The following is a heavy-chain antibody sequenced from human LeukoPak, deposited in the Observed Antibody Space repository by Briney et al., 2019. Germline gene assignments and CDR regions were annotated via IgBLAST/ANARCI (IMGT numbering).Heavy chain of an antibody. CDR3: ARSNPNRNALDL. Sequence: PGGSLRLSCAASGFNLNSYLMSWVRQAPGRGLEWVANIKKDGSEENYLDSAKGRFTVSRDNAKNSLYLQMNSLRGEDTAIYYCARSNPNRNALDLWGQGTMVTISS. CDR2: IKKDGSEE. D-gene: IGHD1-14*01. CDR1: GFNLNSYL. J-gene: IGHJ3*01. V-gene: IGHV3-7*01.